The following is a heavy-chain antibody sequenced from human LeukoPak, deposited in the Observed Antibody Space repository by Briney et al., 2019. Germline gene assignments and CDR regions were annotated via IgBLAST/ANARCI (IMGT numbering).Heavy chain of an antibody. CDR2: ISGTGGSI. Sequence: GGPLELSCAASGFTFSSYAMSWVRQPPGKGLEWVSGISGTGGSIYYADSVKGRFTISRDNSKNTLYLQMNSLRAEDTAVYHCAKRPPGYCSGGSCYSWFDPWGQGTLVTVSS. CDR1: GFTFSSYA. D-gene: IGHD2-15*01. V-gene: IGHV3-23*01. CDR3: AKRPPGYCSGGSCYSWFDP. J-gene: IGHJ5*02.